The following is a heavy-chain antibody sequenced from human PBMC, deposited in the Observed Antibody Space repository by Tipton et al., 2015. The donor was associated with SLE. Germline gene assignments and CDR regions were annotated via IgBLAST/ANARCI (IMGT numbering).Heavy chain of an antibody. D-gene: IGHD1-26*01. CDR2: INHRGST. CDR1: GESFSDYY. V-gene: IGHV4-34*01. Sequence: TLSLTCTFIGESFSDYYWTWIRQPPGKGLEWIGEINHRGSTSYTPSLKSRVTMSIDTSKNQFSLKLTSVTAADTALYYCARVSIVHGWTFDSWGQGTMVTVSS. J-gene: IGHJ3*02. CDR3: ARVSIVHGWTFDS.